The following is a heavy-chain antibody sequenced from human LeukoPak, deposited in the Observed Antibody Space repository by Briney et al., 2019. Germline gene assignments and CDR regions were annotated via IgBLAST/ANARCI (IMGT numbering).Heavy chain of an antibody. CDR2: IYYTGST. D-gene: IGHD3-16*01. CDR3: ARWAIGPQGFDI. CDR1: GVSISSSSYY. Sequence: SETLSLTCTVSGVSISSSSYYWGWIRQPPGKGLEWIGYIYYTGSTNYNSSLKSRVTIAVDTSNNQFSLKLYSVTAADTALYFCARWAIGPQGFDIWGQGTMVTVSS. J-gene: IGHJ3*02. V-gene: IGHV4-61*05.